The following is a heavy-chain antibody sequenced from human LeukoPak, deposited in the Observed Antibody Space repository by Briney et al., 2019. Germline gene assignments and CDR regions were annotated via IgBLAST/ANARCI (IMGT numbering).Heavy chain of an antibody. CDR2: IWYDGSNK. CDR1: GFTFSSYG. Sequence: PGGSLRLSCAASGFTFSSYGMHWVRQAPGKGLEWVAVIWYDGSNKYYADSVKGRFTISRDNSKNTLYLQMNSLRAEDTAVYYCARGKYCGGDCYSFDYRGQGTLVTVSS. J-gene: IGHJ4*02. CDR3: ARGKYCGGDCYSFDY. V-gene: IGHV3-33*08. D-gene: IGHD2-21*02.